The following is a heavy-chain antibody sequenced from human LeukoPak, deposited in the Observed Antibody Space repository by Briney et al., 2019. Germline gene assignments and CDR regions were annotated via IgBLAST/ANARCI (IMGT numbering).Heavy chain of an antibody. V-gene: IGHV3-23*01. CDR2: ISGSGGST. CDR3: AKGDSSSSGQQRIFDY. CDR1: GFTFSSYA. J-gene: IGHJ4*02. D-gene: IGHD6-6*01. Sequence: SGGTLRLSCAASGFTFSSYAMSWVRQAPGKGLEWVSAISGSGGSTYYADSVKGRFTISRDNSKNTLYLQMNSLRAEDTAVYYCAKGDSSSSGQQRIFDYWGQGTLVTVSS.